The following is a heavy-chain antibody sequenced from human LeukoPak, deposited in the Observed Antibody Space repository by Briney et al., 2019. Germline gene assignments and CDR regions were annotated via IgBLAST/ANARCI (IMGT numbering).Heavy chain of an antibody. J-gene: IGHJ4*02. CDR1: GGSISSSNW. Sequence: SGTLSLTCAVSGGSISSSNWWNWVRQPPGKGLEWIGEIHHYGSTNYNPSLKSRLTISVDTSKNQFSLKLSSVTAADTAVYYCARPTSVRGVMFDYWGQGTLVTVSS. CDR3: ARPTSVRGVMFDY. V-gene: IGHV4-4*02. D-gene: IGHD3-10*01. CDR2: IHHYGST.